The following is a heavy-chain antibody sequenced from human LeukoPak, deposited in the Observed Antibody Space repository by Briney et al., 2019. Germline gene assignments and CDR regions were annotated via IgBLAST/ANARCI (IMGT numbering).Heavy chain of an antibody. Sequence: PGGSLRLSCAASGFTSSSYWMSWVRQAPGKGLEWVANIKQDGSEKYYVDSVKGRFTISRDNAKNSLYLQMNSLRAEDTAVYYCARDQKPYGIVAAGNFEYWGQGTLVTVSS. CDR3: ARDQKPYGIVAAGNFEY. CDR2: IKQDGSEK. V-gene: IGHV3-7*01. CDR1: GFTSSSYW. D-gene: IGHD6-13*01. J-gene: IGHJ4*02.